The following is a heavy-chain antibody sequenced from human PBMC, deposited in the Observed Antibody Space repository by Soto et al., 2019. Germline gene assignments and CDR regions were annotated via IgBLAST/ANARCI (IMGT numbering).Heavy chain of an antibody. CDR1: GFTFSNYA. V-gene: IGHV3-23*01. D-gene: IGHD2-2*01. CDR2: ISGSGGST. CDR3: AKSRYCSSTSCSPLERGYYYYGMDV. Sequence: GVSLGISGAASGFTFSNYAMSWVRQAPGKGLEWVSSISGSGGSTYYADSVKGRFTISRDNSKNTLYLQMNSLRAEDTAVYYCAKSRYCSSTSCSPLERGYYYYGMDVWGQGTTVTVSS. J-gene: IGHJ6*02.